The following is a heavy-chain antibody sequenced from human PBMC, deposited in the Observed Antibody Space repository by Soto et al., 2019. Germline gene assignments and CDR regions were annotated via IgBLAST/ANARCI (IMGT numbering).Heavy chain of an antibody. D-gene: IGHD3-9*01. CDR1: GGSISSYY. CDR2: IYYSGST. V-gene: IGHV4-59*08. J-gene: IGHJ6*02. CDR3: ARQRGSYDILTGYRGVYYYGMDV. Sequence: PSETLSLTCTVSGGSISSYYWSWIRQPPGKGLEWIGYIYYSGSTNYNPSLKSRVTISVDTSKNQFSLKLSSVTAADTAVYYCARQRGSYDILTGYRGVYYYGMDVWGPGTTVTVSS.